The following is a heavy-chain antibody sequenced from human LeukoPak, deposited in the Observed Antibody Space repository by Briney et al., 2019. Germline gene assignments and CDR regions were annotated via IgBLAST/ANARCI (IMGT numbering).Heavy chain of an antibody. CDR1: GFTFSGHG. J-gene: IGHJ4*02. D-gene: IGHD1-20*01. CDR2: MNHDGSRV. Sequence: PGGSLRLSCAASGFTFSGHGLHWVRQAPGKGLEWVANMNHDGSRVTYADSVRGGVTFSRDNSKTTLYLQMTSLRAEDTAVYYCAKGLSGNSFYFPYGGEGTLVTV. V-gene: IGHV3-30*02. CDR3: AKGLSGNSFYFPY.